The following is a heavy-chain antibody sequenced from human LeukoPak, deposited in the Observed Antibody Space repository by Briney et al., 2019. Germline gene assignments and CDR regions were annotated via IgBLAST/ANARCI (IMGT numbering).Heavy chain of an antibody. J-gene: IGHJ4*02. CDR3: AKDSEGTMVQGVMDEGYFDY. D-gene: IGHD3-10*01. CDR1: GFTFDDYA. V-gene: IGHV3-9*01. Sequence: GGSLTLSCAPSGFTFDDYAMHWLRQAPAKGLEWVSGISWNRCSIGYADSVKGRFTISRDNAKNSLYLQMNSLRAEDTALYYCAKDSEGTMVQGVMDEGYFDYWGQGTLVTVSS. CDR2: ISWNRCSI.